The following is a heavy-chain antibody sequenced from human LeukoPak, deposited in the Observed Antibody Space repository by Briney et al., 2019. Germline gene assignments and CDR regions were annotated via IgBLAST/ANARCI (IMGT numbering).Heavy chain of an antibody. CDR3: ARVLGNFWSGYSDWFDP. CDR1: GYTFTSYG. J-gene: IGHJ5*02. D-gene: IGHD3-3*01. V-gene: IGHV1-18*01. Sequence: GASVKVSCKASGYTFTSYGISWVRQAPGQGLEWMGWISAYNGNTNYAQKLQGRVTMTTDTSTSTAYMELRSLRSDDTAVYYCARVLGNFWSGYSDWFDPWGQGTLVTVSS. CDR2: ISAYNGNT.